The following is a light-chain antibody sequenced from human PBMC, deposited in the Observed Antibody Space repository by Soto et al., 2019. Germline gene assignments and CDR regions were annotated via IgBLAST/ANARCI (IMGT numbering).Light chain of an antibody. V-gene: IGLV2-14*03. CDR2: DVN. J-gene: IGLJ3*02. Sequence: QSALTQAASVSGSPGQSISISCTGTSSDVGGYNYVSWHQQHPGKAPKLIIYDVNNRPSGVSDRFSGSKSGNTASLTISGLQAEDEADYYCRSYTSSNTWVFGGGTKLTVL. CDR1: SSDVGGYNY. CDR3: RSYTSSNTWV.